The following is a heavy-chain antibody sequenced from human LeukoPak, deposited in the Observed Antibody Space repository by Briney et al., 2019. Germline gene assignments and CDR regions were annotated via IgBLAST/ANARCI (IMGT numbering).Heavy chain of an antibody. CDR1: GFTFDDYT. Sequence: PGGSLRLSCAASGFTFDDYTMHWVRQAPGKGLEWVSLISWDGGSTYYADSVKGRFTISRDNSKNSLYPQMNSLRTEDTALYYCAKGYCSGGSCYDFLDYWGQGTLVTVSS. D-gene: IGHD2-15*01. CDR2: ISWDGGST. V-gene: IGHV3-43*01. CDR3: AKGYCSGGSCYDFLDY. J-gene: IGHJ4*02.